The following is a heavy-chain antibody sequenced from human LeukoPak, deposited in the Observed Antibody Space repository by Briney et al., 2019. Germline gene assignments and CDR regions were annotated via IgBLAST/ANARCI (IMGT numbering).Heavy chain of an antibody. CDR2: INWNGGST. V-gene: IGHV3-20*04. D-gene: IGHD3-3*01. Sequence: PGGSLRLSCAASGFTFDDYGMSWVRQVPGKGLEWVSGINWNGGSTGYADSVKGRFTTSRDNAKNALHLEVDSLSCEDTALYYCARGIRFLEWLSGFDYWGQGTLVTVSS. J-gene: IGHJ4*02. CDR1: GFTFDDYG. CDR3: ARGIRFLEWLSGFDY.